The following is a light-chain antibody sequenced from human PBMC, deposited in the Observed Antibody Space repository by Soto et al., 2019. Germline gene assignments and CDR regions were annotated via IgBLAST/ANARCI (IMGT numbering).Light chain of an antibody. V-gene: IGKV1-9*01. CDR2: AAY. Sequence: DIQLTQSPSFLSASVGDRVTITCRASQDVSDYLAWYQHAPGKAPNLLIYAAYTLQSGVPSRFSGSGSGTEFSLTITSLQPEDFAVYYCQQYHSWPAFGRGTRVEIK. CDR1: QDVSDY. J-gene: IGKJ4*02. CDR3: QQYHSWPA.